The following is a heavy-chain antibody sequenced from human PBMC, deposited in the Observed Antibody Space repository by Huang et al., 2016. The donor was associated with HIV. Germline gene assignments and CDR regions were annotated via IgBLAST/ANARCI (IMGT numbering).Heavy chain of an antibody. CDR2: LYHGGKA. CDR1: GFTVNSNY. Sequence: EVPLVESGGGLVQPGGSLRLSWAASGFTVNSNYMTGVRQAPGKGLEWFSLLYHGGKAHYADSVKVRFTISGDISQNTVFLQMSSRRVEDTAVYYCARGRYGTPNAWGQGTLVTVSS. J-gene: IGHJ5*02. CDR3: ARGRYGTPNA. D-gene: IGHD5-18*01. V-gene: IGHV3-53*01.